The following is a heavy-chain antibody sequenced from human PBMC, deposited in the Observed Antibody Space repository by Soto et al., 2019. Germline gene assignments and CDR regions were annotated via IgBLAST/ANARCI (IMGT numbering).Heavy chain of an antibody. CDR1: GFTFSSYG. J-gene: IGHJ4*02. D-gene: IGHD2-15*01. V-gene: IGHV3-30*18. Sequence: QVQLVESGGGVVQPGRSLRLSCAASGFTFSSYGMHWVRQAPGKGLEWVAVMSWDGSDEFYEETVKGRFTVSRDNSRHTLYLQMNSLRPEDTAVYYCAKEGCSGGIGYGFDYWGQGTLVTVSS. CDR2: MSWDGSDE. CDR3: AKEGCSGGIGYGFDY.